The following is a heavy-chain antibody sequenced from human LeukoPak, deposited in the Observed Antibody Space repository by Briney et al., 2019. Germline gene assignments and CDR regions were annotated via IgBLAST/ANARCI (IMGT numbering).Heavy chain of an antibody. D-gene: IGHD3-16*01. Sequence: PGGSLRLSCAASGFTFSSYWMLWARQAPGKGLVWLSRINGEGSSTNYADSVKGRFTISRDNAKNTLYLQMNSLRVEDTAVYYCARGFWGWEVDYWGQGILVTVSS. CDR1: GFTFSSYW. J-gene: IGHJ4*02. V-gene: IGHV3-74*01. CDR2: INGEGSST. CDR3: ARGFWGWEVDY.